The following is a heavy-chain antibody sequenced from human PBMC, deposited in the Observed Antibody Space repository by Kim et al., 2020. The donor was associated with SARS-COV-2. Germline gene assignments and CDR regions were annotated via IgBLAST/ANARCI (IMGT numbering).Heavy chain of an antibody. J-gene: IGHJ4*02. CDR2: TNGPGIDA. CDR1: GFIFQNYW. CDR3: VRNLANETFDS. Sequence: GGSLRLSCAASGFIFQNYWMNWVRQSPQRGLEWVASTNGPGIDAYYVDSTRGRFTISRDNVKNSVYLEMRGLRVDDTAVYYCVRNLANETFDSWGQGTLVTVSS. V-gene: IGHV3-7*03. D-gene: IGHD1-1*01.